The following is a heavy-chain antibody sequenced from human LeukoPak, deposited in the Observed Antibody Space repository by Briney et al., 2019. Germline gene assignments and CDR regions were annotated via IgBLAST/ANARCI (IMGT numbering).Heavy chain of an antibody. CDR1: GFTFSHYG. CDR2: ISYDGSNK. Sequence: GGSLRLSCAASGFTFSHYGMNWVRQAPGKGLEWVAVISYDGSNKYYGDSVKGRFTISRDNSKNTLYLQMNSLRAEDTAVYYCARDPAVAAYYFDYWGQGTLVTVSS. D-gene: IGHD6-19*01. CDR3: ARDPAVAAYYFDY. J-gene: IGHJ4*02. V-gene: IGHV3-30*03.